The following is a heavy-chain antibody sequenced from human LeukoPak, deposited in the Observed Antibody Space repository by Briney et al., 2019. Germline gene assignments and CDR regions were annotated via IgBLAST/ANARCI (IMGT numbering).Heavy chain of an antibody. CDR3: ARDYGYCSSTSCFHYFDY. Sequence: GGSLRLSCAASGFTFSDYYMSWIRQAPGKGLEWVSYISSSGSTIYYADSVKGRFTIPRDNAKNSLYLQMNSLRAEDTAVYYCARDYGYCSSTSCFHYFDYWGQGTLVTVSS. J-gene: IGHJ4*02. CDR1: GFTFSDYY. CDR2: ISSSGSTI. V-gene: IGHV3-11*04. D-gene: IGHD2-2*03.